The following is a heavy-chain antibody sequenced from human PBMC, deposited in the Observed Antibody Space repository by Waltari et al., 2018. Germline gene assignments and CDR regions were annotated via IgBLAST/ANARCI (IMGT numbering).Heavy chain of an antibody. CDR3: ARGSDSLYSSGWYDY. V-gene: IGHV1-69*08. CDR1: GGTFSSYP. J-gene: IGHJ4*02. D-gene: IGHD6-19*01. Sequence: QVQLVQSGAEVKKPGSSVKVSCKASGGTFSSYPIRWVRPAPGQGLEWLGRIIPIFGTANYAQKFQGRVTITADKSTSTAYMELSSLRSEDTAVYYCARGSDSLYSSGWYDYWGQGTLVTVSS. CDR2: IIPIFGTA.